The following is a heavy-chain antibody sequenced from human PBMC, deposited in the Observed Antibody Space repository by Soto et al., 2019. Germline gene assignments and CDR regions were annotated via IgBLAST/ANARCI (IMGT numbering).Heavy chain of an antibody. J-gene: IGHJ6*02. CDR1: GGTFSSYS. CDR2: LIPMFGTA. Sequence: QVQLVQSGAEVKTPGSSVKVSCKASGGTFSSYSINWVQQAPGQGLEWMGRLIPMFGTADYAQRFQGRVTFTADESSNTASMEVTNLTSDDTAVYYCARAVVLTFTRYYDMDVWGQGTTVTVSS. V-gene: IGHV1-69*18. D-gene: IGHD3-22*01. CDR3: ARAVVLTFTRYYDMDV.